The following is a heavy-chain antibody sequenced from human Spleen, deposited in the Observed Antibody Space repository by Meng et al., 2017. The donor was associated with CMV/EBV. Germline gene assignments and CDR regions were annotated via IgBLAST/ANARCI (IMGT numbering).Heavy chain of an antibody. CDR1: GYTFTAHY. D-gene: IGHD5-24*01. J-gene: IGHJ4*02. CDR3: ATRRDGYNQPDY. Sequence: ASVKVSCKASGYTFTAHYFHWVRQAPGQGLEWMGWIHPHRGDTNYAQQFQGRVTLTRDTSISTAYMELSRLRSDDTAVYYCATRRDGYNQPDYWGQGTLVTVSS. V-gene: IGHV1-2*02. CDR2: IHPHRGDT.